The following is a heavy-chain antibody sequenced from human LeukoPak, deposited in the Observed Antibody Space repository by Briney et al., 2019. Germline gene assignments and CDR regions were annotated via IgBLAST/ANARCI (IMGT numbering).Heavy chain of an antibody. CDR3: ARPRVALWYYFDY. CDR2: INHSGST. V-gene: IGHV4-34*01. Sequence: SETLSLTCAVYGGSFSGYYWSWIRQPPGKGLEWIGEINHSGSTNYNPSLKSRVTISVDTSKNQFSLKLSSVTAADTAVYYCARPRVALWYYFDYWGQGTLVTVSS. CDR1: GGSFSGYY. D-gene: IGHD2-15*01. J-gene: IGHJ4*02.